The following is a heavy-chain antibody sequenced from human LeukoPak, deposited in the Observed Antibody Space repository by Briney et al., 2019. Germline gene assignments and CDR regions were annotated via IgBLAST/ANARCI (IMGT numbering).Heavy chain of an antibody. D-gene: IGHD5-12*01. CDR1: GFTFSTYW. J-gene: IGHJ4*02. CDR2: IKPDGSEK. Sequence: PGGSLRLSCAASGFTFSTYWMGWVRQAPGKGLEWVAKIKPDGSEKDHVDSVKGRFTISRDNAKNSVYMQMNSLRAEDTAVYYCATVRGYDSRDLDYWGQGTLVTVSS. V-gene: IGHV3-7*01. CDR3: ATVRGYDSRDLDY.